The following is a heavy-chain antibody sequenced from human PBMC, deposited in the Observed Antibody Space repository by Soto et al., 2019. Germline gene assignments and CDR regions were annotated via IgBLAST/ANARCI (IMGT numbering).Heavy chain of an antibody. CDR2: IYSDGQT. CDR1: GFAVRSNY. CDR3: ARDVDARADI. Sequence: GSLRLSCAVSGFAVRSNYMSWVRQAPGKGLEWVSVIYSDGQTFYADSVKGRFTISRDNSKNTVYLQMSSLRVEDTAVYYCARDVDARADIWGQGTMVTVSS. D-gene: IGHD5-12*01. V-gene: IGHV3-53*01. J-gene: IGHJ3*02.